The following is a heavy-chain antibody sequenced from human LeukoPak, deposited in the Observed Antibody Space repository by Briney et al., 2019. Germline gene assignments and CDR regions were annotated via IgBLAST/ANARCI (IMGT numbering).Heavy chain of an antibody. CDR3: ARTPSKPTYYYDSSGEQGAFDI. V-gene: IGHV4-59*08. Sequence: SETLSLTCTVSGGSISSYYWSWIRQPPGKGLEWIGYIYYSGSTNYNPSLKSRVTISVDTSKIPFSLKLSSVTAADTAVYYCARTPSKPTYYYDSSGEQGAFDIWGQGTMVTVSS. J-gene: IGHJ3*02. D-gene: IGHD3-22*01. CDR2: IYYSGST. CDR1: GGSISSYY.